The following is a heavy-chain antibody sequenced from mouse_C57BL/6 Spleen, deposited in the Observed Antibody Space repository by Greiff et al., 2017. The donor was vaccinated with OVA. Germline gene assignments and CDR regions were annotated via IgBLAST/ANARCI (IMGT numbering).Heavy chain of an antibody. Sequence: EVQLVESGGGLVKPGGSLKLSCAASGFTFSSYAMSWVRQTPEKRLEWVATISDGGSYTYYPDNVKGRFTISRDNAKNNLYLQMSHLKSEDTAMYYCARETEGFDYWGQGTTLTVSS. V-gene: IGHV5-4*01. D-gene: IGHD4-1*01. CDR2: ISDGGSYT. CDR3: ARETEGFDY. CDR1: GFTFSSYA. J-gene: IGHJ2*01.